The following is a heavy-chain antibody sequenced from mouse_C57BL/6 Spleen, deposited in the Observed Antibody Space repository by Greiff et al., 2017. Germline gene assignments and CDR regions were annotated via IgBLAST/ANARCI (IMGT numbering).Heavy chain of an antibody. CDR1: GYTFTSYW. Sequence: QVQLQQPGTELVKPGASVKLSCKASGYTFTSYWMHWVKQRPGQGLEWIGNINPSNGGTNYNEKFKSKATLTVDKSSSTAYMQLSSLTSEDSAVDYCARSSIYYYGSSYGYWGQGTTLTVSS. J-gene: IGHJ2*01. CDR2: INPSNGGT. D-gene: IGHD1-1*01. CDR3: ARSSIYYYGSSYGY. V-gene: IGHV1-53*01.